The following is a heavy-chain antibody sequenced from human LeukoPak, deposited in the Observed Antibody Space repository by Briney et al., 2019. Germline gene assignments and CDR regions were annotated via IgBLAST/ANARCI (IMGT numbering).Heavy chain of an antibody. CDR3: ARDERSGWFYWFDP. Sequence: ASVKVSCKASGYTFTSYDINWVRQATGQGLEWMGWMNPNSGNTGYAQKFQGRVTMTRDTSISTAYMELSRLRSDDTAVYYCARDERSGWFYWFDPWGQGTLVTVSS. CDR2: MNPNSGNT. J-gene: IGHJ5*02. CDR1: GYTFTSYD. D-gene: IGHD6-19*01. V-gene: IGHV1-8*02.